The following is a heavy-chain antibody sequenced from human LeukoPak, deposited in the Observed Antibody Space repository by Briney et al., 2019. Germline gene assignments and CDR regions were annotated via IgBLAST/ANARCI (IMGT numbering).Heavy chain of an antibody. V-gene: IGHV1-18*01. J-gene: IGHJ4*02. Sequence: ASVKVSCKASGYSLTSYGINWVRQAPGQGLEWMGWISAYNGNTNYAQKFLGRVTMTADTSTSTAYMELRSLTSDDTAVYYCARSGRGTYYYFDLWGQGTLVTVSS. CDR1: GYSLTSYG. CDR3: ARSGRGTYYYFDL. CDR2: ISAYNGNT. D-gene: IGHD5-12*01.